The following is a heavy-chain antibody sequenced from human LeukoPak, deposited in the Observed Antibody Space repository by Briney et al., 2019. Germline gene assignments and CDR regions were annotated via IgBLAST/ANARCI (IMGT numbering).Heavy chain of an antibody. V-gene: IGHV4-59*01. Sequence: PSGTLSLTCTVSGGSISSYYWSWIRQPPGKGLEWIGYIYYSGSTNYNPSLKSRVTISVDTSKNQFSLKLSSVTAADTAVYYCARWVAAAGPTGYWFDPWGQGTLVTVSS. CDR3: ARWVAAAGPTGYWFDP. CDR1: GGSISSYY. D-gene: IGHD6-13*01. J-gene: IGHJ5*02. CDR2: IYYSGST.